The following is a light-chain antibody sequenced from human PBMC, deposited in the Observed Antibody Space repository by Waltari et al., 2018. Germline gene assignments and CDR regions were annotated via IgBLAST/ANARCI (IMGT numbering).Light chain of an antibody. J-gene: IGLJ1*01. CDR1: STDMGVYNY. CDR2: DVT. V-gene: IGLV2-11*01. Sequence: QSALPQPRSVSGSPGQSVTISCTATSTDMGVYNYASWYQHHPGNPPKLMIYDVTKRPSGVPDRFSGSKSGNTASLTISGLQAEDEADYYCCSYAGSYTGVFGTGTKVTV. CDR3: CSYAGSYTGV.